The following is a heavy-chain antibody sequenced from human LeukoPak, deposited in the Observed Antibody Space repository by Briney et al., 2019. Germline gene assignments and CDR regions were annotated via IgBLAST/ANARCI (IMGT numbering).Heavy chain of an antibody. CDR3: ARGRRYYDSSGSP. J-gene: IGHJ5*02. D-gene: IGHD3-22*01. CDR2: IYYSGST. Sequence: PSETLSLTCTVSGGSISGSSYYWGWIRQPPGKGLEWIGSIYYSGSTYYNPSLKSRVTISVDTSKNQFSLKLSSVTAADTAVYYCARGRRYYDSSGSPWGQGTLVTVSS. CDR1: GGSISGSSYY. V-gene: IGHV4-39*07.